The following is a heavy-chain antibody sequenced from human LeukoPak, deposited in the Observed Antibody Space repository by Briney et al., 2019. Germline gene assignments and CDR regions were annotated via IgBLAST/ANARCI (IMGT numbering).Heavy chain of an antibody. J-gene: IGHJ1*01. V-gene: IGHV3-7*01. CDR2: IKEDGSEK. CDR1: GFTFSSYW. D-gene: IGHD2-15*01. Sequence: PGGSLRLSCAASGFTFSSYWMSWVRRAPGKGLEWVANIKEDGSEKYYVDSVKGRFTISRDNAKNSLYLQMYSLRAEDTAVYYCARPPRGENVGYFQHWGQGTLVTVSS. CDR3: ARPPRGENVGYFQH.